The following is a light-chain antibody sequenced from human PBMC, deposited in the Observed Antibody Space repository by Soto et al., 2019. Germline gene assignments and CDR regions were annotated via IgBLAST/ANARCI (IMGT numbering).Light chain of an antibody. CDR2: EVN. CDR3: CSSVGSPIWV. Sequence: QSALTQPASVSGSPGQSITISCTGNSNDVGTYNRVSWYQQYPGKAPTLMIYEVNKRPSGVSNRFSGSKSGNTASLTISGLQAEDEADYYCCSSVGSPIWVFGGGTKLTVL. V-gene: IGLV2-23*02. J-gene: IGLJ3*02. CDR1: SNDVGTYNR.